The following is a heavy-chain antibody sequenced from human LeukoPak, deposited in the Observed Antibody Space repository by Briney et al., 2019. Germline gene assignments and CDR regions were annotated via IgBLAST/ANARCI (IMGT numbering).Heavy chain of an antibody. CDR2: IYYSGST. J-gene: IGHJ4*02. CDR1: GGSISSSSYY. Sequence: SETLSLTCTVSGGSISSSSYYWGWIRQPPGKGLEWIGSIYYSGSTYYNPSLKSRVTISVDTSKNQFSLKLSSVTAADTAVYYCARVRVAARLIDYWGQGTLVTVSS. D-gene: IGHD6-13*01. V-gene: IGHV4-39*07. CDR3: ARVRVAARLIDY.